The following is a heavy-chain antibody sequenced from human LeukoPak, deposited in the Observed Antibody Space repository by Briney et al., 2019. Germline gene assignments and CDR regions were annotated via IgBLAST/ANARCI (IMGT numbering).Heavy chain of an antibody. CDR2: IYPGDSNT. D-gene: IGHD2-15*01. CDR3: ARLTVVAANYFDY. Sequence: GESLKISCKGSGYSFTSYWIGWVRQMPGKGLEWMGIIYPGDSNTRNSPSFQGQVTISADKSISTAYLQWSSLKASDTATYYCARLTVVAANYFDYWGQGTLVTVSS. CDR1: GYSFTSYW. V-gene: IGHV5-51*01. J-gene: IGHJ4*02.